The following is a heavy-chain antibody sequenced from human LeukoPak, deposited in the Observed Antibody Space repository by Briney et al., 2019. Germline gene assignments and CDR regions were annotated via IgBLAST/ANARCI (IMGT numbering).Heavy chain of an antibody. J-gene: IGHJ4*02. CDR2: INPNSGGT. Sequence: ASVKVSCKASGYTFTGYYMHWVRQAPGQGLEWMGRINPNSGGTNYAQKFQGRVTMTRDTSISTAYMELSRLRSDDTAVYYCARGYSSGRYPYDYWGQGTLVTVSS. V-gene: IGHV1-2*06. CDR3: ARGYSSGRYPYDY. D-gene: IGHD6-19*01. CDR1: GYTFTGYY.